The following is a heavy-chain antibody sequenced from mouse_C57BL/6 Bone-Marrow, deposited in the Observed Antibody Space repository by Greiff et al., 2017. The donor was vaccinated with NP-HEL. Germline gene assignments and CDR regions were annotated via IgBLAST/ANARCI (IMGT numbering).Heavy chain of an antibody. CDR3: ARKHYGSSYFDY. J-gene: IGHJ2*01. CDR2: IWSGGST. V-gene: IGHV2-2*02. D-gene: IGHD1-1*01. CDR1: GFSLTSYG. Sequence: VKLMESGPGLVQPSQSLSITCTASGFSLTSYGVHWVRQSPGKGLEWLGVIWSGGSTADNAAFIPSLGISKDNSKRQVFFKMNSRQANDTAIYYCARKHYGSSYFDYWGQGTTLTVSS.